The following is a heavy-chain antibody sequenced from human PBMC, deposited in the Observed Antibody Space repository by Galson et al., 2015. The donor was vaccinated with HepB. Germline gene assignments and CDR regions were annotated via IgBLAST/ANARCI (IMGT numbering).Heavy chain of an antibody. J-gene: IGHJ5*02. CDR3: AKQDCRSTTCFTAWFDP. CDR1: GGSISTYY. CDR2: ILYTGNT. V-gene: IGHV4-59*08. Sequence: SETLSLTCTVSGGSISTYYWSWIRQPPGKGLEWIGYILYTGNTNYNPSLKSRVTMSVDTSKNQFPLEVRSVTAADTAVYYCAKQDCRSTTCFTAWFDPWGQGTVATGSA. D-gene: IGHD2-2*01.